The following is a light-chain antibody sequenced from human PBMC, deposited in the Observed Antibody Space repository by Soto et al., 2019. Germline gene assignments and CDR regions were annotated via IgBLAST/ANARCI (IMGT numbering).Light chain of an antibody. CDR1: SSDVGGYNY. CDR2: DVS. J-gene: IGLJ1*01. CDR3: SSYTSSSTQV. Sequence: QSALTQPASVSGSPGQSITISCTGTSSDVGGYNYVSWYQHHPGKAPKLMIYDVSNRPSGVSNRFSGSKSGNTASLTISGLQAEDESDYYFSSYTSSSTQVVGTGTKLTV. V-gene: IGLV2-14*03.